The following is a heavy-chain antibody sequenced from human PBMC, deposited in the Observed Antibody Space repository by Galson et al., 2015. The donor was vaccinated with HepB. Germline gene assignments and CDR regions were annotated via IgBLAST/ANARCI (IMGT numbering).Heavy chain of an antibody. V-gene: IGHV5-51*01. CDR2: IYPGDSDT. CDR1: GYSFTSYW. J-gene: IGHJ5*02. D-gene: IGHD3-10*01. CDR3: ARHTRYYYGSGPINWFDP. Sequence: QSGAEVKKPGESLKISCKGSGYSFTSYWIGWVRQMPGKGLEWMGIIYPGDSDTRYSPSFQGQVTISADKSISTAYLQLSSLKASDTALYYCARHTRYYYGSGPINWFDPWGQGTLVTVSS.